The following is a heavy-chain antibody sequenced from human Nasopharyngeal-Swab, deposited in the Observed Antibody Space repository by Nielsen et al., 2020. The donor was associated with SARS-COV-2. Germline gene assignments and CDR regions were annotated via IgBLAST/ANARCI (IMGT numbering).Heavy chain of an antibody. CDR3: ARGAESTTPHYVHYGLDV. J-gene: IGHJ6*02. D-gene: IGHD4-17*01. V-gene: IGHV4-34*01. CDR1: GGSFSGHQ. Sequence: SETLSLTCAVHGGSFSGHQWNRIRHSPETGLEWIGEISESGSASFQPSLKGRVTISLDTSKIQFSLKMTSLTAADTAVYYCARGAESTTPHYVHYGLDVWGQGTTVTVSS. CDR2: ISESGSA.